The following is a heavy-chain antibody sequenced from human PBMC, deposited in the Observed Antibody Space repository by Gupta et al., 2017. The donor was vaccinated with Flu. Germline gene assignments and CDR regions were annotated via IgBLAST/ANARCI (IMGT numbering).Heavy chain of an antibody. J-gene: IGHJ2*01. CDR1: GFTFSSYG. Sequence: QVQLVESGGGVVQPGRSLRLSCAASGFTFSSYGMHWVRQAPGKGLEWVAVIWYDGSNKYYADSVKGRFTISRDNSKNTLYLQMNSLRAEDTAVYYCARPVVITNWYFDLWGRGTLVTVSS. CDR2: IWYDGSNK. CDR3: ARPVVITNWYFDL. V-gene: IGHV3-33*01. D-gene: IGHD3-22*01.